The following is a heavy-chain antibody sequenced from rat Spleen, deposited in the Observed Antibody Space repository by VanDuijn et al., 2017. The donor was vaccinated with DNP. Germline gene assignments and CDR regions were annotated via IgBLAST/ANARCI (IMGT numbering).Heavy chain of an antibody. CDR2: ISGSGGST. J-gene: IGHJ4*01. Sequence: EVQLVESGGGLVQPGRSMKLSCAASGFTFSNFGMTWVRQAPAKGLEWVATISGSGGSTYYRDSVKGRFTISRDNEQNTLDLQMNSLRSDDTATYYCIRRTVVTGAMDAWGQGTAVAVSS. CDR3: IRRTVVTGAMDA. D-gene: IGHD1-1*01. V-gene: IGHV5-46*01. CDR1: GFTFSNFG.